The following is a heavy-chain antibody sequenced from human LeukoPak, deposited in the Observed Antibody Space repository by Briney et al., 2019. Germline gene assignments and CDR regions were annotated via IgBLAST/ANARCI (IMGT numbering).Heavy chain of an antibody. V-gene: IGHV3-49*04. CDR2: IRSRAYGGTT. Sequence: GGSLRLSCTTSGFSFGDYAISWVRQAPGKGLEWISFIRSRAYGGTTEYAASVIGRFILSRDDSSSIAYLQMNSLKTEDTAVYYCTRGSDYYDSSDYYSEYFQHWGQGSLVTVSS. CDR3: TRGSDYYDSSDYYSEYFQH. CDR1: GFSFGDYA. J-gene: IGHJ1*01. D-gene: IGHD3-22*01.